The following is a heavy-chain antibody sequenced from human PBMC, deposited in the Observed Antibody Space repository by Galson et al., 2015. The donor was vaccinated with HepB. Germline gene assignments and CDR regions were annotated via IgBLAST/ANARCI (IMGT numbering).Heavy chain of an antibody. V-gene: IGHV1-24*01. J-gene: IGHJ4*02. D-gene: IGHD3-22*01. CDR3: ATMMSYYDSISY. CDR1: GYTLTELS. CDR2: FDPEDGET. Sequence: SVKVSCKVSGYTLTELSMHWVRQAPGKGLEWMGGFDPEDGETIYAQKFQGRVTMTEDTSTDTAYMELSSLRSEDTAVYYCATMMSYYDSISYWGQGTLVTVSS.